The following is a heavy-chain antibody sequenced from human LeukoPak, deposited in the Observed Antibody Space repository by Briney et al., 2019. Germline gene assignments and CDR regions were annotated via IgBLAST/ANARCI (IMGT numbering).Heavy chain of an antibody. J-gene: IGHJ4*02. D-gene: IGHD2-15*01. CDR3: ARGVVRGEFDY. CDR2: VYNSGNT. CDR1: GDSINTNSYS. V-gene: IGHV4-39*07. Sequence: SETLSLTCIVSGDSINTNSYSWGWLRQPPGKGLEWIGTVYNSGNTYYKTSVTSRVTITMDTSKNQFSLKLNSVTAADTAVYYCARGVVRGEFDYWGQGTLVTVSS.